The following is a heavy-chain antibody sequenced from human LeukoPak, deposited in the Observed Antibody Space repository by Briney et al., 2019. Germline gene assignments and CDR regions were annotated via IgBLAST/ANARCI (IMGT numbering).Heavy chain of an antibody. D-gene: IGHD3-10*01. CDR2: INPNSGGT. CDR1: GYTFTGYY. CDR3: ARDLWFGATSDY. J-gene: IGHJ4*02. V-gene: IGHV1-2*02. Sequence: ASVKVSCKASGYTFTGYYMHRVRQAPGQGLEWMGWINPNSGGTNYAQKFQGRVTMTRDTSISTAYMELSRLRSDDTAVYYCARDLWFGATSDYWGQGTLVTVSS.